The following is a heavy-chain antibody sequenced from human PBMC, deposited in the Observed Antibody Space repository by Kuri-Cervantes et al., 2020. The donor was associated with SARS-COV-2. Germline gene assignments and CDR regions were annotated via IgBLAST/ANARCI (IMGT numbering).Heavy chain of an antibody. CDR3: ARVRGSKYYYGSRYYYYYMDV. CDR1: GGTFSSYS. D-gene: IGHD3-10*01. J-gene: IGHJ6*03. V-gene: IGHV1-69*13. Sequence: SVKVSCKASGGTFSSYSVNWVRQAPGQGLEWMGRIIPTFDTTTYAQKFQGRVIFTADESSSTAYMEVNSLTSEDTAVYYCARVRGSKYYYGSRYYYYYMDVWGQGTTVTVSS. CDR2: IIPTFDTT.